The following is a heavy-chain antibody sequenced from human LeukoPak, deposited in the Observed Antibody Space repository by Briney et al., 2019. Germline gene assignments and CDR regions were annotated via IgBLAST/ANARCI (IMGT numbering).Heavy chain of an antibody. Sequence: PSETLSLTCTVSGGSISSYYWSWIRQPPGKGLEWIGYIYYSGSTNYNPSLKSRVTILVDTSKNQFSLKRSSVTAADTAVYYCASSKSIVGATPFDYWGQGTLVTVSS. V-gene: IGHV4-59*01. CDR2: IYYSGST. CDR1: GGSISSYY. CDR3: ASSKSIVGATPFDY. J-gene: IGHJ4*02. D-gene: IGHD1-26*01.